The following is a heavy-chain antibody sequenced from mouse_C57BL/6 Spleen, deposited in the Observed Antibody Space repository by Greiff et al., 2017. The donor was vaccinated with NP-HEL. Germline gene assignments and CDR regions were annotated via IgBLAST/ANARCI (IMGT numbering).Heavy chain of an antibody. CDR2: IDPSDSYT. J-gene: IGHJ4*01. CDR1: GYTFTSYW. V-gene: IGHV1-50*01. CDR3: ARGTVVATENAMDY. Sequence: QVQLQQPGAELVKPGASVKLSCKASGYTFTSYWMQWVNQRPGQGLEWIGEIDPSDSYTNYNQKFKGKATLTVDTSSSTAYMQLSSLTSEDSAVYYCARGTVVATENAMDYWGQGTSVTVSS. D-gene: IGHD1-1*01.